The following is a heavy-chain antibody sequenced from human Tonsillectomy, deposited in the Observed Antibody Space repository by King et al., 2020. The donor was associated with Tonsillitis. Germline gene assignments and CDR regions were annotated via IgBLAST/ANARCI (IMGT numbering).Heavy chain of an antibody. J-gene: IGHJ4*02. CDR1: GFTFSSYA. V-gene: IGHV3-23*04. D-gene: IGHD2-15*01. Sequence: VQLVESGGGLVQPGGSLRLSCAASGFTFSSYAMTWVRQATGKGLEWVSAISGSAGSTYYEDHVKGRFTISRDNSKNKPFLQMRSLKAEDTAVYYCAKAPLGYCIGGSCYSLYYWGQGTLVTVSS. CDR3: AKAPLGYCIGGSCYSLYY. CDR2: ISGSAGST.